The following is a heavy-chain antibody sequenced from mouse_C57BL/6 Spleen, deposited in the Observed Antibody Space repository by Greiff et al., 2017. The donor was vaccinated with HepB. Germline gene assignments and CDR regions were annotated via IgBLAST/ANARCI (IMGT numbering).Heavy chain of an antibody. CDR3: ARSPIYDGYLYYAMDY. Sequence: QVQLQQPGTELVKPGASVKLSCKASGYTFTSYWMHWVKQRPGQGLEWIGNINPSNGGTNYNEKFKSKATLTVDKSSSTAYMQLSSLTSEDSAVYYCARSPIYDGYLYYAMDYWGQGTSVTVSS. D-gene: IGHD2-3*01. J-gene: IGHJ4*01. V-gene: IGHV1-53*01. CDR2: INPSNGGT. CDR1: GYTFTSYW.